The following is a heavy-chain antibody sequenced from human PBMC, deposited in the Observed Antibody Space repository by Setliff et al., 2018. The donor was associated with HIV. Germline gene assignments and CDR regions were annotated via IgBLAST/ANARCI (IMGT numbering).Heavy chain of an antibody. D-gene: IGHD5-12*01. Sequence: GGSLRLSCVGSGFDVRNSSMTWVRQAPGRGLELVSYIDLGGSIIHYADSVRGRFTISRDDARKSVFLQMDSLRAEDTAMYYCSRWPFDYWGQGALVTVSS. V-gene: IGHV3-48*04. CDR2: IDLGGSII. CDR1: GFDVRNSS. CDR3: SRWPFDY. J-gene: IGHJ4*02.